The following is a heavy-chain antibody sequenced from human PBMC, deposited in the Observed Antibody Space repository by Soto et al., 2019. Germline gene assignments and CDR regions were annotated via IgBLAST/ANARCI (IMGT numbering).Heavy chain of an antibody. D-gene: IGHD3-16*01. Sequence: GGSLRLSCAASGFSFNDHAMHWVRQAPGKGLEWVSGISWNSDNIAYADSVKGRFTISRDNAKKSLYLQMDSLRAEDTALYYCAKDIRTGGRAFDIWGQGTMVTVS. CDR1: GFSFNDHA. CDR3: AKDIRTGGRAFDI. V-gene: IGHV3-9*01. J-gene: IGHJ3*02. CDR2: ISWNSDNI.